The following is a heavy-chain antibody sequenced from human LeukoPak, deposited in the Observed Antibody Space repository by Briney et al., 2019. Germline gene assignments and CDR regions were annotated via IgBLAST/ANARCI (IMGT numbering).Heavy chain of an antibody. CDR3: ARTAPGTPLGGYYYYMGV. Sequence: ASVKVSCKASGYTFASYYMHWVRQAPGQGLEWMGWISAYNGNTNYAQNLRDRVTMTTDTATSTAYMELRSLRSDDTAVYYCARTAPGTPLGGYYYYMGVWGKGTTVTVSS. CDR2: ISAYNGNT. V-gene: IGHV1-18*04. CDR1: GYTFASYY. D-gene: IGHD1/OR15-1a*01. J-gene: IGHJ6*03.